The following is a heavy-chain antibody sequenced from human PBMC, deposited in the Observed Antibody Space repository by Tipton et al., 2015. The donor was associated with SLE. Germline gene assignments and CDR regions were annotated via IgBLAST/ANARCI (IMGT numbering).Heavy chain of an antibody. Sequence: TLSLTCTLSGDSISSGGYYRSWIRQHPGKGLEWIGYIYHSGSTYYNPSLKSRVTISVDTSKNQFSLSLCSVTAADTAVYFCARGAKYYGWRRRHQNHFDCWRQRTLLPVS. J-gene: IGHJ4*02. CDR1: GDSISSGGYY. CDR2: IYHSGST. D-gene: IGHD2/OR15-2a*01. CDR3: ARGAKYYGWRRRHQNHFDC. V-gene: IGHV4-31*03.